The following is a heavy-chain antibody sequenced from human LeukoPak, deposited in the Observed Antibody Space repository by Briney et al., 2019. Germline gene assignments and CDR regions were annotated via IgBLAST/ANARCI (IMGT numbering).Heavy chain of an antibody. CDR3: ARRVPAYYDSSGYDY. V-gene: IGHV4-34*01. D-gene: IGHD3-22*01. CDR1: GGSFSGYY. J-gene: IGHJ4*02. CDR2: INHSGST. Sequence: PSETLSLTCAVYGGSFSGYYWSWIRQPPGRGLEWIGEINHSGSTNYNPSLKSRVTISVDASKNQFSLKLSSVTAADTAVYYCARRVPAYYDSSGYDYWGQGTLVTVSS.